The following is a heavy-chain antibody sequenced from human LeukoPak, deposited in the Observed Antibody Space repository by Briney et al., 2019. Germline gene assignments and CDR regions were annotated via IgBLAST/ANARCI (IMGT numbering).Heavy chain of an antibody. V-gene: IGHV3-9*01. CDR2: ISWNSGSI. Sequence: GRALRLSCAASGFTFDDYAMHGVRQAPGKGREWVSGISWNSGSIGYADSMKGRFTISRDNAKNSLYLQMNSLRAEDTALYYCAKDIDGVVRAFDIWGQGTMVTVSS. CDR1: GFTFDDYA. D-gene: IGHD4-23*01. J-gene: IGHJ3*02. CDR3: AKDIDGVVRAFDI.